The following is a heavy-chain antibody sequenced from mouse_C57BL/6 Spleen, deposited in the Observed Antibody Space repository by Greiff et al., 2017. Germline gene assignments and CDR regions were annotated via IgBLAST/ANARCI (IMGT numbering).Heavy chain of an antibody. CDR2: INPRTGGT. CDR1: GYSFTGYY. Sequence: VQLQQSGPELVKPGASVKISCKASGYSFTGYYMNWVKQSPEKSLEWIGEINPRTGGTTYNQKFKVKATLTVDKSSSTAYMQLKSLTSEDSAVYDCARNEGYYARDYWGQGTSVTVSS. J-gene: IGHJ4*01. CDR3: ARNEGYYARDY. V-gene: IGHV1-42*01. D-gene: IGHD1-2*01.